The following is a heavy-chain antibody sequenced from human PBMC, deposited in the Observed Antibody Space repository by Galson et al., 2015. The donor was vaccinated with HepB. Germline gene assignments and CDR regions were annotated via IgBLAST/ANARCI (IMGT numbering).Heavy chain of an antibody. D-gene: IGHD2-21*01. V-gene: IGHV5-10-1*01. CDR2: IDPSDSYT. Sequence: QSGAEVKKPGESLRISCKGSEYSFTTQWISWVRRTPGKGLEWMGRIDPSDSYTSYSPSFQGHVTISVDKSISTAYLRWSSLKASATAMYYCTRHMVASLFDYWGQGTLVTVSS. J-gene: IGHJ4*02. CDR1: EYSFTTQW. CDR3: TRHMVASLFDY.